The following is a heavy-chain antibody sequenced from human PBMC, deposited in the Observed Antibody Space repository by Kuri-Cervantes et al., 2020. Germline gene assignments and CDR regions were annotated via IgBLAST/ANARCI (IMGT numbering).Heavy chain of an antibody. V-gene: IGHV3-30*03. D-gene: IGHD4-23*01. CDR1: GFTFSSYG. CDR2: ISYDGSNK. J-gene: IGHJ2*01. CDR3: ARGDYGDNRWGYFDL. Sequence: GGSLRLSCAASGFTFSSYGMHWVRQAPGKGLEWVAVISYDGSNKYYADSVKGRFTISRDNSKNTLYLQMNSLRAEDTAVYYCARGDYGDNRWGYFDLWGRGTLVTVSS.